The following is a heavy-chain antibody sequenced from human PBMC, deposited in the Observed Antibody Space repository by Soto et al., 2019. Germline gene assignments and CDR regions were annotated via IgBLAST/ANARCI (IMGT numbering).Heavy chain of an antibody. V-gene: IGHV4-31*03. CDR3: ARTPVRYQLYFDY. J-gene: IGHJ4*02. CDR1: GGSISSGGYY. CDR2: IYYSGST. Sequence: QVQLQESGPGLVKPSQTLSLTCTVSGGSISSGGYYWSWIRQHPGKGLEWIGYIYYSGSTYYNPPLKSRVNISVDTSKNQYSLKLSSVTAADTAVYYCARTPVRYQLYFDYWGQGTLVTVSS. D-gene: IGHD2-2*01.